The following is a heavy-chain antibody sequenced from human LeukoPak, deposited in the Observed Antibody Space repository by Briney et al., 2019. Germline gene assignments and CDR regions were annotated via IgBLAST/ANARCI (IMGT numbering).Heavy chain of an antibody. CDR3: ASLKAGTIGPASLDI. J-gene: IGHJ3*02. V-gene: IGHV3-74*03. D-gene: IGHD1-1*01. CDR2: MNGDGSTT. CDR1: GFTFSKYW. Sequence: GGSLRLSCAASGFTFSKYWMHWVRQPPGKGLTWVARMNGDGSTTTYADSVKGRFIISRDNAKNTLYLQMNSLSDEDTALYYCASLKAGTIGPASLDIWGQGTVVHVYS.